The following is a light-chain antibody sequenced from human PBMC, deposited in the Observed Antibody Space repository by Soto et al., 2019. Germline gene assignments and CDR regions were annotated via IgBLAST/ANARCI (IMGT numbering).Light chain of an antibody. Sequence: QAVVTLPPSVSAAPGQKVTITCSGSTSNIGNNFVSWYQQLPGTAPRLLSYENNKRPSGIPDRFSASASGASATLAITGLQTVDEADYYCGTWDTSLVGWVFGGGTKVTVL. V-gene: IGLV1-51*02. CDR2: ENN. J-gene: IGLJ3*02. CDR1: TSNIGNNF. CDR3: GTWDTSLVGWV.